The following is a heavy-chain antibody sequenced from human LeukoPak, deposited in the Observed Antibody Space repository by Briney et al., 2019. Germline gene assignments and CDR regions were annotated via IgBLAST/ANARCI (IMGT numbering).Heavy chain of an antibody. CDR2: INHSGST. Sequence: SETLSLTCAVYGGSFSGYYWSWIRQPPGKGLEWIGEINHSGSTNYNPPLKSRVTISVDTSKNQFSLKLSSVTAADTAVYYCARGPPRSYDIGAQPGWFDPWGQGTLVTVSS. CDR3: ARGPPRSYDIGAQPGWFDP. CDR1: GGSFSGYY. J-gene: IGHJ5*02. D-gene: IGHD3-22*01. V-gene: IGHV4-34*01.